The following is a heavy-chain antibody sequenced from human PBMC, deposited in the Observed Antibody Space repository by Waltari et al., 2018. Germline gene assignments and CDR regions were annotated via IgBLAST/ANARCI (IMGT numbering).Heavy chain of an antibody. J-gene: IGHJ3*01. V-gene: IGHV3-30-3*01. CDR1: GFTFNHYP. D-gene: IGHD2-15*01. Sequence: QVQLVESGGGVVQPGRSLRLSCAASGFTFNHYPIHWVRQVPGKGLELVAIISHDGASKYYADSVKGRFTISRDNSKNTLYLEMNSLRPEDTARYYCARDSHILTPEYGFDFWGQGTMVSVSS. CDR2: ISHDGASK. CDR3: ARDSHILTPEYGFDF.